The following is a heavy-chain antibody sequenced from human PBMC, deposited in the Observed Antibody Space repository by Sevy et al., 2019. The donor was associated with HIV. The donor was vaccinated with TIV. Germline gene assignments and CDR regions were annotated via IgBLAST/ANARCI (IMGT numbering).Heavy chain of an antibody. J-gene: IGHJ4*02. V-gene: IGHV3-49*03. D-gene: IGHD5-12*01. CDR1: GFTFDDFA. CDR2: ITRNSYEAYGGTT. CDR3: TRGLATADTPEYYFDY. Sequence: GGSLRLSCTTSGFTFDDFAMSWFRQAPGKGLEWVAFITRNSYEAYGGTTEDAAYVQGRFIMSRDDSKSIAYLQMNSLKTEDTAVYYCTRGLATADTPEYYFDYWGQGTLVTVSS.